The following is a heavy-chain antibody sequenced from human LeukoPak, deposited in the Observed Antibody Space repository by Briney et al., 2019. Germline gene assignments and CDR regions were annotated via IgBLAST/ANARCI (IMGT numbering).Heavy chain of an antibody. CDR2: FDPEDGET. CDR1: GYTLTELS. J-gene: IGHJ4*02. Sequence: ASVKVSCEVSGYTLTELSMHWVRRAPGKGLEWMGGFDPEDGETIYAQKFQGRVTMTEDTSTDTAYMELSSLRSEDTAVYYCATDLLGRAGYWGQGTLVTVSS. D-gene: IGHD2-8*02. V-gene: IGHV1-24*01. CDR3: ATDLLGRAGY.